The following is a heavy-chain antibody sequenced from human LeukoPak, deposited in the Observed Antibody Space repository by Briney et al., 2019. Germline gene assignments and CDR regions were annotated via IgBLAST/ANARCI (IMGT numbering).Heavy chain of an antibody. D-gene: IGHD6-19*01. Sequence: SETLSLTCTVSGGSIGSYYWSWIRQPPGKGLEWIGYIYYSGSTYYNPSLKSRVTISVDTSKNQFSLKLSSVTAADTAVYYCARVRAVAGPTPFDYWGQGTLVTVSS. J-gene: IGHJ4*02. CDR3: ARVRAVAGPTPFDY. CDR1: GGSIGSYY. CDR2: IYYSGST. V-gene: IGHV4-59*12.